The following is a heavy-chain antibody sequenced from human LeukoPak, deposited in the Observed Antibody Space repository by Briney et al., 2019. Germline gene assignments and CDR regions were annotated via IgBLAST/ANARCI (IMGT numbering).Heavy chain of an antibody. V-gene: IGHV3-33*06. J-gene: IGHJ3*02. D-gene: IGHD6-19*01. CDR2: IWYDGSNK. CDR3: AKQCGGSDWFDAFDI. Sequence: GRSLRLSCAASGFTFSSYGMHWVRQAPGKGLEWVAVIWYDGSNKYYADSVKGRFTISRDNSKNTLYLQMNSLRAEDTAVYYCAKQCGGSDWFDAFDIWGQGTMVTVSS. CDR1: GFTFSSYG.